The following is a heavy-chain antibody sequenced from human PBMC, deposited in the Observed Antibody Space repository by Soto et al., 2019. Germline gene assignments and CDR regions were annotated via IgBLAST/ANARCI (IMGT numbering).Heavy chain of an antibody. J-gene: IGHJ6*02. D-gene: IGHD2-2*01. CDR3: ARAMLLVVAAGREGYDYYGMDV. Sequence: QVQLVQSGAEVKKPGSSVKVSCKASGGTFSSYAISWVRQAPGQGLEWMGGIIPIFGTANYAQKFQGRVTITADKSTSTAYMELRSLRSEDTAVYYCARAMLLVVAAGREGYDYYGMDVWGQGTTVTVPS. V-gene: IGHV1-69*06. CDR2: IIPIFGTA. CDR1: GGTFSSYA.